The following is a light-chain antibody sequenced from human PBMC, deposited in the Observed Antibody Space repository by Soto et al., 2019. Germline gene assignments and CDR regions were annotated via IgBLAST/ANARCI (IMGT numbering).Light chain of an antibody. J-gene: IGKJ2*01. CDR1: QTIFTS. V-gene: IGKV1-39*01. CDR2: DAS. CDR3: QQSYSNLPYT. Sequence: DIQMTQSPSSLSASIGDRVTITCRASQTIFTSLSWYQQKPGKAPNLLIYDASSLQSGVPSRFIGRGSGTDFTLTISSLQPDDFATYYCQQSYSNLPYTFGQGTKVEIK.